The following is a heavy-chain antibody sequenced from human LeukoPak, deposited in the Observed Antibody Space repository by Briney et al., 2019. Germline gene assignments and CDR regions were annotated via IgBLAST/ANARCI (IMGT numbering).Heavy chain of an antibody. CDR3: ARGRAAAGNYYYYGMDV. V-gene: IGHV3-11*06. D-gene: IGHD6-13*01. CDR1: GFTFSDYY. J-gene: IGHJ6*04. CDR2: ISSSSSYT. Sequence: GGSLRLSCAASGFTFSDYYMSWIRQAPGKGLEWVSYISSSSSYTNYADSVKGRFTISRDNAKNSLYLQMNSLRAEDTAVYYCARGRAAAGNYYYYGMDVWGKGTTVTVSS.